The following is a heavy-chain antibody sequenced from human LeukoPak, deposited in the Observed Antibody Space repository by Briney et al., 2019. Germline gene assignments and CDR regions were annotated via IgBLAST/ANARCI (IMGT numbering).Heavy chain of an antibody. CDR3: ARDPEDIVVVVAANFDY. CDR1: GFIFCVYY. V-gene: IGHV3-11*01. CDR2: ISSSCSTI. D-gene: IGHD2-15*01. Sequence: GGSLRLSCAASGFIFCVYYMSWMGQAPGKGLEWVSYISSSCSTIYYADSVKGRFTICRDNAKNSLYLQMNSLRAEDTAVYYCARDPEDIVVVVAANFDYWGQATLVTVSS. J-gene: IGHJ4*02.